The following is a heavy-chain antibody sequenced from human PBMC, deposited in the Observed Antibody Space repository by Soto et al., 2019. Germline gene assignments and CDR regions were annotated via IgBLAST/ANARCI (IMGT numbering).Heavy chain of an antibody. J-gene: IGHJ4*02. D-gene: IGHD2-2*02. CDR1: GFTFSDHY. CDR3: VRGYNYADY. CDR2: ISSSGSTI. Sequence: GGSLRLSCAASGFTFSDHYMNWIRRAPGKGLERVSYISSSGSTIYYADSVKGRFTISRDNAKNSVYLQMNSLRAEDTAVYFCVRGYNYADYWGQGTLVTVS. V-gene: IGHV3-11*01.